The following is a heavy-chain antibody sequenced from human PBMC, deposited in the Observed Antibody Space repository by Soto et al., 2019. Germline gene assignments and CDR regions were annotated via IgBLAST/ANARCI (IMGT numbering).Heavy chain of an antibody. V-gene: IGHV4-59*12. CDR2: IYYSGST. CDR1: GGSISSYY. Sequence: SETLSLTCTVSGGSISSYYWSWIRQPPGKGLEWIGYIYYSGSTNYNPSLKSRVTISVDPSKNQFSLKLSSVTAADTAVNYCARGQGSRDNTPSDPPPLDYWGQGTLVTVSS. CDR3: ARGQGSRDNTPSDPPPLDY. J-gene: IGHJ4*02.